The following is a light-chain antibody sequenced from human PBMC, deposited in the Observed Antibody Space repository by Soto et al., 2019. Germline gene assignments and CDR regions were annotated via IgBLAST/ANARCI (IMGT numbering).Light chain of an antibody. V-gene: IGLV2-11*01. CDR3: SSYAGSPTSFV. Sequence: QSVLTQPRSVSGSPGQSVTISCTGTSSDVGAYNYVSWYRQHPGKAPKLIIYDVTKRPSGVPARFSGSKSGNTASLTISGLQADDEADYFCSSYAGSPTSFVSGGGTKVTVL. CDR1: SSDVGAYNY. J-gene: IGLJ1*01. CDR2: DVT.